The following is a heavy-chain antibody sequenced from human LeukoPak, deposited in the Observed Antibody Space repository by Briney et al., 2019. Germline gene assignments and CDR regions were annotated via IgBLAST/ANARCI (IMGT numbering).Heavy chain of an antibody. Sequence: QPGGSLRLSCAASGFTFSSYAMSWVRQPPGKGLEWVSAISGSGGSTYYAGSVKGRFTISRDNSKNTLYLQMNSLRAEDTAVYYCAKRSIAVAALIDYWGQGTLVTVSS. D-gene: IGHD6-19*01. J-gene: IGHJ4*02. CDR1: GFTFSSYA. CDR3: AKRSIAVAALIDY. CDR2: ISGSGGST. V-gene: IGHV3-23*01.